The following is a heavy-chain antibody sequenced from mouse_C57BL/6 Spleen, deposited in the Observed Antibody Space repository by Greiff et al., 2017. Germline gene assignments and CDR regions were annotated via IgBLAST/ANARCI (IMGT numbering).Heavy chain of an antibody. CDR2: IHPNSGST. CDR1: GYTFTSYW. J-gene: IGHJ4*01. Sequence: QVHVKQPGAELVKPGASVKLSCKASGYTFTSYWMHWVKQRPGQGLEWIGMIHPNSGSTNYNEKFKSKATLTVDKSSSTAYMQLSSLTSEDSAVYYCFYDYDRGYAMDYWGQGTSVTVSS. V-gene: IGHV1-64*01. D-gene: IGHD2-4*01. CDR3: FYDYDRGYAMDY.